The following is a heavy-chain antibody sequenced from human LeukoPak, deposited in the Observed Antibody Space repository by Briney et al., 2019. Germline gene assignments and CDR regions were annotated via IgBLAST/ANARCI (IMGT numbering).Heavy chain of an antibody. CDR2: FYHSGST. J-gene: IGHJ4*02. CDR3: ARSSGSLFDY. Sequence: TSETLSLTCTVSGYSISSGYYWGWIRQPPGKGLEWIGNFYHSGSTHYNPSPKSRVTMSVDTPKNQFSLKLSSVTAADTAVYYCARSSGSLFDYWGQGTLVTVSS. CDR1: GYSISSGYY. D-gene: IGHD1-26*01. V-gene: IGHV4-38-2*02.